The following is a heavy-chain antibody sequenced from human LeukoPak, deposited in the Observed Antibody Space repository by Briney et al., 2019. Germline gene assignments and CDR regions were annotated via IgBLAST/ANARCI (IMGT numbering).Heavy chain of an antibody. Sequence: PSETLSLTCVVSGYSISNDYYWGWIRQPPGKGLEWIGHIYHSGGSYYNPSLKSRVTILVDTSKNQFSLKLSSVTAADTAVYYCAKAGTTGIHHWFDPWGQGNLVTVSS. CDR2: IYHSGGS. CDR3: AKAGTTGIHHWFDP. D-gene: IGHD1-1*01. CDR1: GYSISNDYY. J-gene: IGHJ5*02. V-gene: IGHV4-38-2*01.